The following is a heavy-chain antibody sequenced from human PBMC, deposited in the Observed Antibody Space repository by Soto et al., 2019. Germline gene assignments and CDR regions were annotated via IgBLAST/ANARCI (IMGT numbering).Heavy chain of an antibody. J-gene: IGHJ5*02. CDR2: ISGSGGST. D-gene: IGHD4-17*01. CDR3: AKCSDYGDYFGWFDP. CDR1: GFTFSSYA. Sequence: HPGGSLRLCCAASGFTFSSYAMSWVRQAPGKGLEWVSAISGSGGSTYYADSVKGRFTISRDNSKNTLYLQMNSLRAEDTAVYYCAKCSDYGDYFGWFDPWGQGTLVTVSS. V-gene: IGHV3-23*01.